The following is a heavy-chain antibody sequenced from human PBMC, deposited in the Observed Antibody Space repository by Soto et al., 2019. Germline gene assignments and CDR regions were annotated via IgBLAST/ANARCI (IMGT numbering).Heavy chain of an antibody. J-gene: IGHJ4*02. Sequence: GGSLRHSCASAELQFSSYEMSLVRPAPGKGLEWVSYISSSGSTIYYADSVKGRFTISRDNAKNSLYLQMNSLRAEDTAVYYCARVSLSLGGYEIIDYWGQGTLVTVSS. CDR2: ISSSGSTI. CDR1: ELQFSSYE. D-gene: IGHD5-12*01. V-gene: IGHV3-48*03. CDR3: ARVSLSLGGYEIIDY.